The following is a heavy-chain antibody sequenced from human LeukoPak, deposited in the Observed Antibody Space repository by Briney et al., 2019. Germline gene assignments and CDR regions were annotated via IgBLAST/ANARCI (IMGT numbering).Heavy chain of an antibody. V-gene: IGHV4-61*01. J-gene: IGHJ5*02. CDR1: GGSISSGSYY. D-gene: IGHD3-3*01. CDR2: IYYSGST. CDR3: ARGATYYDFWSGFRQTHNWFDP. Sequence: SQTLSLTCTVSGGSISSGSYYWSWIRQPPGKGLEWIGYIYYSGSTNYNPSLKSRVTISVDTSKNQFSLKLSSVTAADTAVYYCARGATYYDFWSGFRQTHNWFDPWGQGTLVTVSS.